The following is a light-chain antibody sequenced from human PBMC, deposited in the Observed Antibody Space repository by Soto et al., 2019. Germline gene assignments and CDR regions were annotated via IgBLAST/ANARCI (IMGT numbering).Light chain of an antibody. CDR1: QSVTTN. CDR3: QQYNKWPQT. CDR2: GAS. Sequence: EIVMTQSPATLSLSPGERAALSCRASQSVTTNLAWYQQKPGQAPRLLIYGASTRATDIPARFSGSGSGTEFTLTISSLQSEDFAIYYCQQYNKWPQTFGQGTKVEIK. V-gene: IGKV3-15*01. J-gene: IGKJ1*01.